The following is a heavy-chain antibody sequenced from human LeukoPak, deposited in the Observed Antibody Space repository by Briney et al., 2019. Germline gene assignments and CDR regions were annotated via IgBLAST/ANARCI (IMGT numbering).Heavy chain of an antibody. CDR3: GRLLPYDSSGSRAFDI. V-gene: IGHV3-7*01. Sequence: PGGSLRLSCAASGFTFSSYWMSWVRQAPGKGLEWVANIKQDGSEKYYVDSVKGRFTISRDNAKNSLYLQMNSLRVEDTAVYYCGRLLPYDSSGSRAFDIWGQGTMVTVSS. CDR1: GFTFSSYW. CDR2: IKQDGSEK. D-gene: IGHD3-22*01. J-gene: IGHJ3*02.